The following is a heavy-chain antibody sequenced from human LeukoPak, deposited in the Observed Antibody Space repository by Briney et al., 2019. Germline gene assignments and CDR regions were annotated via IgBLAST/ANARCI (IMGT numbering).Heavy chain of an antibody. CDR2: IYYSGST. CDR3: ATLEWLSYYFDY. V-gene: IGHV4-31*03. D-gene: IGHD3-3*01. Sequence: SETLSLTCTVSGGSISSGGYYWSWIRQHPGKGLEWIGYIYYSGSTYYNPSLKSRVTISVDTSKNQFSLKLSSVTAADTAVYYCATLEWLSYYFDYWSQGTLVTVSS. CDR1: GGSISSGGYY. J-gene: IGHJ4*02.